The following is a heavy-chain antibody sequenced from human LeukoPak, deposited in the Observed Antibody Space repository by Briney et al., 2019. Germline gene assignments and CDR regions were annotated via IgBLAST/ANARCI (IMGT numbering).Heavy chain of an antibody. CDR2: IYYSGST. CDR1: GGSISSGGYY. CDR3: ARLKIAAAGPREYYYYGMDV. Sequence: SETLSLTCTVSGGSISSGGYYWSWIRQHPGKGLEWIGYIYYSGSTYYNPSLKSRVTISVDTSKNQFSLKLSSVTAADTAVYYCARLKIAAAGPREYYYYGMDVWGQGTTVTVSS. D-gene: IGHD6-13*01. J-gene: IGHJ6*02. V-gene: IGHV4-31*03.